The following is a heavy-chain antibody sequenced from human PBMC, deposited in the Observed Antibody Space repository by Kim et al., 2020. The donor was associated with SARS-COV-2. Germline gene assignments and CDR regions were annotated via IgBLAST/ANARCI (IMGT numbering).Heavy chain of an antibody. J-gene: IGHJ5*02. CDR3: ARDLVRAAAGP. V-gene: IGHV3-21*01. Sequence: GGSLRLSCAASGFTFSSYSMNWVRQAPGKGLEWVSSISSSSSYIYYADSVKGRFTISRDNAKNSLYLQMNSLRAEDTAVYYCARDLVRAAAGPWGQGTLVTVSS. CDR1: GFTFSSYS. CDR2: ISSSSSYI. D-gene: IGHD6-13*01.